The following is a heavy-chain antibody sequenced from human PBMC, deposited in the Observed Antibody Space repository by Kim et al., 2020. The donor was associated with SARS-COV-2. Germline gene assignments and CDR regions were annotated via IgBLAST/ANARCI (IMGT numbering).Heavy chain of an antibody. D-gene: IGHD3-22*01. Sequence: GGSLRLSCAASGFTFSSYSMNWVRQAPGKGLEWVSSISSSSSYIYYADSVKGRFTISRDNAKNSLYLQMNSLRAEDTAVYYCARGGGYYSDYFDYWGQGTLVTVSS. J-gene: IGHJ4*02. V-gene: IGHV3-21*01. CDR1: GFTFSSYS. CDR2: ISSSSSYI. CDR3: ARGGGYYSDYFDY.